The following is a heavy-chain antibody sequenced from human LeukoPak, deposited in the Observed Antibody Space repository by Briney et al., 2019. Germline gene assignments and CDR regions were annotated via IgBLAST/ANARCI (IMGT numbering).Heavy chain of an antibody. Sequence: GGSLRLSCAAPGFTFDDYAMRWVRQAPGKGLEWVSGISWNSGSIGYADSVKGRFTISRDNAKNSLYLQMNSLRAEDTALYYCAKDSEPNYYDSSGYPDYWGQGTLVTVSS. CDR3: AKDSEPNYYDSSGYPDY. CDR2: ISWNSGSI. CDR1: GFTFDDYA. J-gene: IGHJ4*02. V-gene: IGHV3-9*01. D-gene: IGHD3-22*01.